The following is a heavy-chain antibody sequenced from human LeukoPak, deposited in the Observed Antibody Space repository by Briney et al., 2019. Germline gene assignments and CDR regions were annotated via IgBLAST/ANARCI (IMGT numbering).Heavy chain of an antibody. CDR3: ARSKTTVTSNWFDP. CDR1: GGSITSYY. V-gene: IGHV4-59*08. CDR2: IHYTGST. D-gene: IGHD4-17*01. Sequence: SETLSLTCTVSGGSITSYYWNWIRQPPGKGLEWIGHIHYTGSTSYNPFLKSRVTISVDTSKNHFSLKLSSVTAADTAVYYCARSKTTVTSNWFDPWGQGTLVTVSS. J-gene: IGHJ5*02.